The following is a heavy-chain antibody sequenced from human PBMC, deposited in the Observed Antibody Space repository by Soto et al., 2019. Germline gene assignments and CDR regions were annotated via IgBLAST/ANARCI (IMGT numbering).Heavy chain of an antibody. V-gene: IGHV1-46*01. J-gene: IGHJ4*02. D-gene: IGHD5-12*01. CDR2: INPSGGST. Sequence: DTVKVSCKASGYTFPSYYMHWVRQAPGQGLEWMGIINPSGGSTSYAQKFQGRVTMTRDTSTSTVYMELSSLRSEDTAVYYCARDPSGYMAGYYFDYWGQGTLVTVS. CDR3: ARDPSGYMAGYYFDY. CDR1: GYTFPSYY.